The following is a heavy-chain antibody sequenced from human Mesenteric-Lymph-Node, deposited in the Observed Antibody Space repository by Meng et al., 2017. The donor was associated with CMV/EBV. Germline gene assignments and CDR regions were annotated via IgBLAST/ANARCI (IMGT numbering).Heavy chain of an antibody. V-gene: IGHV3-30*03. CDR3: ARDYDFWSGYLGGFDY. J-gene: IGHJ4*02. Sequence: LSLTCTVSGGSISSYYWSWIRQPPGKGLEWVAVISYDGSNKYYADSVKGRFTISRDNSKNTLYLQMNSLRAEDTAVYYCARDYDFWSGYLGGFDYWGQGTLVTVSS. CDR1: GGSISSYY. D-gene: IGHD3-3*01. CDR2: ISYDGSNK.